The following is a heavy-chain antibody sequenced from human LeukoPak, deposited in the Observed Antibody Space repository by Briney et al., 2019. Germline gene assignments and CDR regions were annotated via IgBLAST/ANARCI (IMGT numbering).Heavy chain of an antibody. CDR3: ARHIHSYGSSPKYYFDY. CDR1: GYSFTNYW. J-gene: IGHJ4*02. CDR2: IYPGDSAT. D-gene: IGHD5-18*01. Sequence: ESLKISCKGSGYSFTNYWIGWVRQMPGKGLEWMGIIYPGDSATRYSTSFQGQVTFAVDKSISTAYLQWSSLKASDTAMYYCARHIHSYGSSPKYYFDYWGQGTLVIVSS. V-gene: IGHV5-51*01.